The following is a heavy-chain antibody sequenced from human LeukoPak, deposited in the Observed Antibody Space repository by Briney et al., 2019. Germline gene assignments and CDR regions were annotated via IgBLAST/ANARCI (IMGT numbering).Heavy chain of an antibody. Sequence: GGSLRLSCAASGFPFSAYGMHWVRQAPGKGLEWVAVIWYDGSNKYYADSVKGRFTISRDNSKNTLYLQMNSLRAEDTAVYYCAREAHYYYGMDVWGQGTTVTVSS. J-gene: IGHJ6*02. CDR1: GFPFSAYG. CDR3: AREAHYYYGMDV. CDR2: IWYDGSNK. V-gene: IGHV3-33*01.